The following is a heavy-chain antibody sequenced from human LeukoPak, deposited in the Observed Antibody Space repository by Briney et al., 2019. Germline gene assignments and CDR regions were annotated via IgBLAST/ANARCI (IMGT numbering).Heavy chain of an antibody. CDR1: GGSFSGYF. Sequence: SETLSLTFAVYGGSFSGYFWSWLRQPPGKGLEWIGEINDGGSSNYNPSLKSRVTISVDKSKNQFSLKLSSVTAADTAVYYCARSVPAAIGQPYNWFDPWGQGTLVTVSS. CDR3: ARSVPAAIGQPYNWFDP. J-gene: IGHJ5*02. V-gene: IGHV4-34*01. D-gene: IGHD2-2*01. CDR2: INDGGSS.